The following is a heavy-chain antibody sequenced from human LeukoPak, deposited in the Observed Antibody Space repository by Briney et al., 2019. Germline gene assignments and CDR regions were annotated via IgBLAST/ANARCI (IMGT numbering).Heavy chain of an antibody. V-gene: IGHV4-39*01. Sequence: NPSETLSLTCTVSGRSISSSSYYWGWSRQPPGKGLEWIGNMYYSGSTQYNPSLTSRVTISVDTSKNQFSLKLNSVPAAATAVYFCARLKRAPFGVAIGSIDYWGEGTLVSVS. CDR2: MYYSGST. CDR3: ARLKRAPFGVAIGSIDY. CDR1: GRSISSSSYY. D-gene: IGHD3-3*01. J-gene: IGHJ4*02.